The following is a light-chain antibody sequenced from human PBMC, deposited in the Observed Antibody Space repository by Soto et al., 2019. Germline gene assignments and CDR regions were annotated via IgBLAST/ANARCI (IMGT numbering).Light chain of an antibody. V-gene: IGKV3-20*01. CDR1: QSVSID. Sequence: EIVMTQSPATLSVSPGERATLSCRASQSVSIDVAWYQQKVGQTPRLLIHGASTRATGIPDRFSGSGSGTDFTLTISRLDPEDFALYYCQHYGGSPITFGQGTRLEIK. J-gene: IGKJ5*01. CDR3: QHYGGSPIT. CDR2: GAS.